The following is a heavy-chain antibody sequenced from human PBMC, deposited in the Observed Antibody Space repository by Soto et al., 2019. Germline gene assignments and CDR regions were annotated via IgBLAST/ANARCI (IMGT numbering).Heavy chain of an antibody. Sequence: QLQLLESGPRLLKPSETLSLTCSVSGASISSSSYYWGWIRQPPGKGLEWIGSIYYSGTAYYSPSLKRRVTISRDTSKKQFSLRLSSVTASDTAVYYCAIKNHYGENSGVFDSWVQGTLVAVSS. J-gene: IGHJ4*02. V-gene: IGHV4-39*01. CDR2: IYYSGTA. D-gene: IGHD4-17*01. CDR3: AIKNHYGENSGVFDS. CDR1: GASISSSSYY.